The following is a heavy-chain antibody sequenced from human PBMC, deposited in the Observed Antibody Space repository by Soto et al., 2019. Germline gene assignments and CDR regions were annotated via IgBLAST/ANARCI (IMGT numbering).Heavy chain of an antibody. CDR1: GFTVSSNY. D-gene: IGHD4-4*01. J-gene: IGHJ6*02. CDR2: IYSGGST. V-gene: IGHV3-53*02. CDR3: ASSKSYDYYYYGMDV. Sequence: EVQLVETGGGLIQPGGSLRLSCAASGFTVSSNYMSWVRQAPGKGLEWVSVIYSGGSTYYADSVKGRFTISRDNSKNTLYPQMNSLRAEDTAVYYCASSKSYDYYYYGMDVWGQGTTVTVSS.